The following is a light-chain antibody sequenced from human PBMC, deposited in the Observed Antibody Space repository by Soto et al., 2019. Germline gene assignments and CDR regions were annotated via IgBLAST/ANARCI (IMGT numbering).Light chain of an antibody. J-gene: IGKJ3*01. CDR1: QSVSSN. CDR2: GAS. Sequence: ETVMTHSPATLSVSPGERATLSCRASQSVSSNLAWYQQKPGQAPRLLIYGASTRATGIPARFSGSGSGTEFTLTISSLQSEDFAVYYCQQYNNWPFTFGPGTKVDIK. V-gene: IGKV3-15*01. CDR3: QQYNNWPFT.